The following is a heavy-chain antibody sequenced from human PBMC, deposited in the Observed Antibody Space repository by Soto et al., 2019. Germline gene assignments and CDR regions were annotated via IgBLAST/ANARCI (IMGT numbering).Heavy chain of an antibody. J-gene: IGHJ4*02. CDR3: AKEHIWFGELLSHFDY. Sequence: PGGSLRLSCAASGFTFSGYGMHWVRQAPGKGLEWVAAISYDGSNKYYADSVKGRFTISRDNSKNTLYLQMNSLRAEDTAVYYCAKEHIWFGELLSHFDYWGQGTLVTVSS. V-gene: IGHV3-30*18. D-gene: IGHD3-10*01. CDR1: GFTFSGYG. CDR2: ISYDGSNK.